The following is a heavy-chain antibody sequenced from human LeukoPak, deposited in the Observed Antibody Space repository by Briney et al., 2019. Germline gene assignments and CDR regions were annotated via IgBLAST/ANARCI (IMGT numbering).Heavy chain of an antibody. CDR3: ARDGSSSGIDY. Sequence: GGSLRLSCAASGFTFSDYYMSWIRQAPGKGLEWVSSISSSSSYIYYADSVKGRFTISRDNAKNSLYLQMNSLRAEDTAVYYCARDGSSSGIDYWGQGTLVTVSS. D-gene: IGHD6-6*01. CDR2: ISSSSSYI. J-gene: IGHJ4*02. V-gene: IGHV3-11*06. CDR1: GFTFSDYY.